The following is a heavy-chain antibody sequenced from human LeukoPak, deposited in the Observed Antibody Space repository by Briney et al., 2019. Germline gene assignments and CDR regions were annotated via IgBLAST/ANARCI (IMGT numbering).Heavy chain of an antibody. J-gene: IGHJ3*02. CDR2: INHSGST. CDR3: AGIYIYGDHSGSAFDI. D-gene: IGHD4-17*01. V-gene: IGHV4-34*01. Sequence: PSETLSLTCAVYGGSFSGYYWSWIRQPPGKGLEWIGEINHSGSTNYNPSLKSRVTISVDTSKNQFSLKLSSVTAADTAVYYCAGIYIYGDHSGSAFDIWGQGTMVTVSS. CDR1: GGSFSGYY.